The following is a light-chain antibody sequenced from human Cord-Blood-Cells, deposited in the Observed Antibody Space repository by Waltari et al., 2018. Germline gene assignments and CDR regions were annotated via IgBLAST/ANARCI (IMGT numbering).Light chain of an antibody. V-gene: IGKV3-20*01. Sequence: DIVLTQSPASLSLTPEIVATLSCRASKSVSSSYLPWYQQKPGQAPRLLIYGASSRATGIPDRFSGSGSGTDFTLTISRLEPEDFAVYYCQQYGSSRTFGQGTKVEIK. CDR3: QQYGSSRT. CDR1: KSVSSSY. CDR2: GAS. J-gene: IGKJ1*01.